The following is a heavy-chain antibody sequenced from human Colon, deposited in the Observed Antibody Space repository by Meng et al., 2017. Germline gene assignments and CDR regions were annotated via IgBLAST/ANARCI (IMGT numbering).Heavy chain of an antibody. J-gene: IGHJ5*02. CDR1: GGSFSGYY. D-gene: IGHD5-12*01. Sequence: QAQLQQWGAGLLKASETLSLTCAVYGGSFSGYYWSWIRQPPGKGLEWIGEINHSGSTNYNPSLKSRVTISVDTSKNQFSLKLSSVTAADTAVYYCARGRYSGYLPWGQGTLVTVSS. CDR2: INHSGST. V-gene: IGHV4-34*01. CDR3: ARGRYSGYLP.